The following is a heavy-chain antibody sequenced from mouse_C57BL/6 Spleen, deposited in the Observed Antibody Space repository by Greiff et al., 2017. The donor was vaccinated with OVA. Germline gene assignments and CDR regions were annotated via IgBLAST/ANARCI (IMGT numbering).Heavy chain of an antibody. V-gene: IGHV1-82*01. CDR2: IYPGDGDT. CDR3: ARGYYGNYDYAMDY. J-gene: IGHJ4*01. D-gene: IGHD2-1*01. Sequence: VQLQQSGPELVKPGASVKISCKASGYAFSSSWLNWVKQRPGKGLEWIGRIYPGDGDTNYNGKFKGKATLTADKSSSTAYMQRSSLTSEDSAVYFCARGYYGNYDYAMDYWGQGTSVTVSS. CDR1: GYAFSSSW.